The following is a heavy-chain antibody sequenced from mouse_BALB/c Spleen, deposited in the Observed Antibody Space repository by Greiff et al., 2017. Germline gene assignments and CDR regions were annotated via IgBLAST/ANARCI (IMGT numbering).Heavy chain of an antibody. D-gene: IGHD2-3*01. CDR3: ARSDSIHYAMDY. V-gene: IGHV14-3*02. CDR2: IDPANGNT. Sequence: EVMLQQSGAELVKPGASVKLSCTASGFNIKDTYMHWVKQRPEQGLEWIGRIDPANGNTKYDPKFQGKATITADTSSNTAYLQLSSLTSEDTAVYYCARSDSIHYAMDYWGQGTSVTVS. CDR1: GFNIKDTY. J-gene: IGHJ4*01.